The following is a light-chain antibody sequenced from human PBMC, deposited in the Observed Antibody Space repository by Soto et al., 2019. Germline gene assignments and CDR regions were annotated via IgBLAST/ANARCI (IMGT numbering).Light chain of an antibody. Sequence: DIQMTQSPSTLSASVGDRVTITCRASQSISSWLAWYQQKPGKAPNLLIYDASNLQSGVPSRFSGSGSGTEFTLTISSLQPDDFATYYCHQYNSYPLTFGGGTKMEIK. V-gene: IGKV1-5*01. J-gene: IGKJ4*01. CDR2: DAS. CDR3: HQYNSYPLT. CDR1: QSISSW.